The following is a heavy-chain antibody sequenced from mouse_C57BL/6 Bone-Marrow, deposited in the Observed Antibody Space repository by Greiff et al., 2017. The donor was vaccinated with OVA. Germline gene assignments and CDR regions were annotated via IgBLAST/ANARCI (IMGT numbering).Heavy chain of an antibody. CDR2: IYWDDDK. J-gene: IGHJ4*01. Sequence: QVTLKVCGPGILQSSQTLSLTCSFSGFSLSTSGMGVSWIRQPSGKGLEWLAHIYWDDDKRYNPSLKSRLTISKDTSRNQVFLKITSVDTADTATYYCARSTIYYYGSSSFDAMDYWGQGTSVTVSS. CDR1: GFSLSTSGMG. CDR3: ARSTIYYYGSSSFDAMDY. V-gene: IGHV8-12*01. D-gene: IGHD1-1*01.